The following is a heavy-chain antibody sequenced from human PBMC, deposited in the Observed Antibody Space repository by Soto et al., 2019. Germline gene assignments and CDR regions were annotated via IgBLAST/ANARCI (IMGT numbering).Heavy chain of an antibody. CDR1: GDSITSNSYF. V-gene: IGHV4-39*01. Sequence: SETLSLTCTVSGDSITSNSYFWAWIRQPPGKGLEWIGSIYYSGTTYYNPSLKSRVTISVDRSKNQFSLKLSFVTAADTAVDYCARNFSVGYFDYWGQGALVTVSS. CDR3: ARNFSVGYFDY. J-gene: IGHJ4*02. CDR2: IYYSGTT.